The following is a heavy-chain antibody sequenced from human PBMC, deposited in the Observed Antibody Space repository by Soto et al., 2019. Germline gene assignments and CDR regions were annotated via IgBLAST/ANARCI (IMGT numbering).Heavy chain of an antibody. J-gene: IGHJ6*02. D-gene: IGHD3-3*01. V-gene: IGHV3-33*01. Sequence: GGSLRLSCAASGFTFSSYGMHWVRQAPGKGLEWVAVIWYDGSNKYYADSVKSRFTISRDNSKNTLYLQMNSLRAEDTAGYYCARDQSFWSGSTGLYGWGVWGQGTTVTVSS. CDR1: GFTFSSYG. CDR3: ARDQSFWSGSTGLYGWGV. CDR2: IWYDGSNK.